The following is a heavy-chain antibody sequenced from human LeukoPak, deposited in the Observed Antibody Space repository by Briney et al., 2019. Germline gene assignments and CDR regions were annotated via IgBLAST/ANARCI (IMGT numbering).Heavy chain of an antibody. V-gene: IGHV3-53*01. Sequence: GGSLRLSCAASGFTVSSNYMSWVRQAPGKGLEWVSIIYSGGSTFYADSVKGRFTISRDNAKNSLYLQMNSLRAEDTAVYYCAELGITMIGGVWGKGTTVTISS. CDR2: IYSGGST. D-gene: IGHD3-10*02. J-gene: IGHJ6*04. CDR1: GFTVSSNY. CDR3: AELGITMIGGV.